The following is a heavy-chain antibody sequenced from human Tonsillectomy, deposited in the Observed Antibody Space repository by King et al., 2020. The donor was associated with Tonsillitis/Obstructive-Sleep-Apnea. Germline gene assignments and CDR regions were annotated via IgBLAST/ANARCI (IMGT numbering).Heavy chain of an antibody. CDR2: TRNKANSYTT. CDR1: GFTFSDHY. V-gene: IGHV3-72*01. CDR3: ARGLCSGGYYDREH. D-gene: IGHD2-15*01. J-gene: IGHJ4*02. Sequence: VQLVESGGGLVQPGGSLRLSCAASGFTFSDHYMDWVRQAPGKGLEWVGRTRNKANSYTTEYAASVKGRFTISRDDSKNSLYLQMNSLKSEDTAVYYCARGLCSGGYYDREHWGQGTLGTGSS.